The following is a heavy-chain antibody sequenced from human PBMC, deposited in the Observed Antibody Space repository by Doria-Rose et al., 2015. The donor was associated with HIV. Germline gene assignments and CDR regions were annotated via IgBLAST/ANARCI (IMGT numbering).Heavy chain of an antibody. D-gene: IGHD6-13*01. V-gene: IGHV2-26*01. Sequence: VTLKESGPVLVKPTETLTLTCTVSGVSLSSPGMGVSWIRQPPGKALEWLANIFSDDERSYKTSLKSRLTISRVTSKSQVVLTMTDMDPVDTATYYCARIKSSRWYHKYYFDFWGQGTLVIVPA. CDR1: GVSLSSPGMG. CDR2: IFSDDER. CDR3: ARIKSSRWYHKYYFDF. J-gene: IGHJ4*02.